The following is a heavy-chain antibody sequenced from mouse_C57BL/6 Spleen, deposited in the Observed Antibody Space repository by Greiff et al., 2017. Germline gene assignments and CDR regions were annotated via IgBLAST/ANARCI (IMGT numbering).Heavy chain of an antibody. CDR2: ISYDGGN. V-gene: IGHV3-6*01. D-gene: IGHD2-4*01. CDR3: ARGEDDYEFDY. Sequence: EVKLQESGPGLVKPSQSLSITCSVTGYSITSGYYWNWIRQFPGNNLEWMGYISYDGGNNYNPPFKNRTTFTGDTSKTQFFLKLESVTTEDTATSDCARGEDDYEFDYWGQGTTLTVSS. J-gene: IGHJ2*01. CDR1: GYSITSGYY.